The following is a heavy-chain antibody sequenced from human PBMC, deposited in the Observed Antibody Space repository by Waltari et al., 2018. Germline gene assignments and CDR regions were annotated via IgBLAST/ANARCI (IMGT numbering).Heavy chain of an antibody. Sequence: QVQLQESGRGLVKPSQTLSLTCTVSGDPIRTAHYSWSWLRQPPGLGLVWLAYISHSGSTDYNPSLKSRLFISLDTSNNHFSLKLSSVTAADTAVYYCARAPSSIAPHYFFDYWGQGTLVTVSS. D-gene: IGHD6-6*01. J-gene: IGHJ4*02. CDR1: GDPIRTAHYS. CDR3: ARAPSSIAPHYFFDY. V-gene: IGHV4-30-4*08. CDR2: ISHSGST.